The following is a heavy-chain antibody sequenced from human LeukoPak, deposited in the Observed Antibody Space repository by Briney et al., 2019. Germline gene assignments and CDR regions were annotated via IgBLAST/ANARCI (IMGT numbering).Heavy chain of an antibody. CDR3: ARDPSYDILTGYKYAFDV. J-gene: IGHJ3*01. CDR1: GFTFSMYW. Sequence: PGGSLSLSCAASGFTFSMYWMSWVRQAPGKGLEWVANIKQDGSEKFYVGSVKGRFTISRDNAKHSLYLQVNSLRAEDTAVYYCARDPSYDILTGYKYAFDVWGQGTMVTVSS. V-gene: IGHV3-7*01. CDR2: IKQDGSEK. D-gene: IGHD3-9*01.